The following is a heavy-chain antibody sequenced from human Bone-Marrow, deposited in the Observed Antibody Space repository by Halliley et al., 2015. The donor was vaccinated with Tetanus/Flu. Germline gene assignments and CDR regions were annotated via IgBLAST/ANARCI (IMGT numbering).Heavy chain of an antibody. V-gene: IGHV4-38-2*01. Sequence: LRLSCDVSGYSITTGYFWGWIRQPPGKGLEWIGSMYHGGDTYYNSSIRSRVTMSVDTSKNQFSLKLSSVTAADTAVYYCARLSGLLEWLQNYWYFDLWGRGTLVTVSS. CDR1: GYSITTGYF. D-gene: IGHD3-3*01. CDR3: ARLSGLLEWLQNYWYFDL. J-gene: IGHJ2*01. CDR2: MYHGGDT.